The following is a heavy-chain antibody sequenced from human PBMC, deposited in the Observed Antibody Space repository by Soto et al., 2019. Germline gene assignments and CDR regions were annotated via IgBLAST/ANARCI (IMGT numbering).Heavy chain of an antibody. CDR2: ISYDGSNK. CDR1: GFTVSSYA. D-gene: IGHD4-17*01. J-gene: IGHJ5*02. CDR3: ARGLRTVTTQAPWFDP. Sequence: QVQLVESGGGVVQPGRSLRLSCAASGFTVSSYAMHWVRQAPGKGLEWVAVISYDGSNKYYADSVKGRFTISRDNSKNTLYLQMNSLRAEDTAVYYCARGLRTVTTQAPWFDPWGPGTLVTVSS. V-gene: IGHV3-30-3*01.